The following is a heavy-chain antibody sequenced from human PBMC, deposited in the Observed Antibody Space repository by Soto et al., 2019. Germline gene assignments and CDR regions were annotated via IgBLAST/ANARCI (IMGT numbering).Heavy chain of an antibody. J-gene: IGHJ6*02. Sequence: QVQLVESGGGVVQPGRSLRLSCAASGFTFSSYGMHWVRQAPGKGLEWVAVISYDGSNKYYADSVKGRFTISRDNSKNTLYLQMNSLRAEDTAVYYCAKDAEVGYCSGGSCYSYYYYGMDVWGQGTTVTVSS. D-gene: IGHD2-15*01. CDR3: AKDAEVGYCSGGSCYSYYYYGMDV. CDR1: GFTFSSYG. CDR2: ISYDGSNK. V-gene: IGHV3-30*18.